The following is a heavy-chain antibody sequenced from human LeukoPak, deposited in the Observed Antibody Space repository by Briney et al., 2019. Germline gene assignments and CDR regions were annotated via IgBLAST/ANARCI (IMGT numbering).Heavy chain of an antibody. D-gene: IGHD3-10*01. Sequence: PSETLSLTCAVSGGSISRSNWWSWVRQPPGKGLEWIGEIYHSGSTNYNPSLKSRVTISVDTSKNQFSLKLSSVTAADTAVYFCARHRSFMVRKRTTENNWFDPWGQGTLVTVSS. CDR2: IYHSGST. J-gene: IGHJ5*02. CDR1: GGSISRSNW. CDR3: ARHRSFMVRKRTTENNWFDP. V-gene: IGHV4-4*02.